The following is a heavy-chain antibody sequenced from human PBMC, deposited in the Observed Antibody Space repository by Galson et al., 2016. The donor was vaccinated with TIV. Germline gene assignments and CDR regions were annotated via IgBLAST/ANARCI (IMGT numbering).Heavy chain of an antibody. J-gene: IGHJ4*02. Sequence: SLRLSCAASGFTFRSYTMNWVRQAPGKGLEWVSAITTTVPNTYYADSLKGRFTISRDNAKHSLFLQMNSLSGEDTGVYYCVRAGSGWYELDYWGQGTLVTVSS. V-gene: IGHV3-21*01. CDR2: ITTTVPNT. CDR1: GFTFRSYT. D-gene: IGHD6-19*01. CDR3: VRAGSGWYELDY.